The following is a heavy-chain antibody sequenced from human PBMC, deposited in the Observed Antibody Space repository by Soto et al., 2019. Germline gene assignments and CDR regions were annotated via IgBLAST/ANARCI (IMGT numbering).Heavy chain of an antibody. Sequence: QLQLQESGPGLVKPSETLSLTCTVSGGSISSSSYYWGWIRQPPGKGLEWIGSIYYSGSTYYYPSLKRRVAVPADTPKNHFALKLSSVTAADTAVYYCARHTPAISISDHWGQGTLVTVSS. D-gene: IGHD2-15*01. V-gene: IGHV4-39*01. J-gene: IGHJ4*02. CDR2: IYYSGST. CDR3: ARHTPAISISDH. CDR1: GGSISSSSYY.